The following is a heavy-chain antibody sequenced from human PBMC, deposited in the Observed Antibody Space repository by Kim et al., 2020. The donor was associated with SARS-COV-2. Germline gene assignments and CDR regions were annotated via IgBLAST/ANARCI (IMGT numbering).Heavy chain of an antibody. J-gene: IGHJ6*02. V-gene: IGHV3-30*18. CDR1: GFTFSSYG. D-gene: IGHD3-3*01. Sequence: GGSLRLSCAASGFTFSSYGMHWVRQAPGKGLEWVAVISYDGSNKYYADSVKGRFTISRDNSKNTLYLQMNSLRAEDTAVYYCAKGITIFGVVISCGMDVWGQGTTVTVSS. CDR2: ISYDGSNK. CDR3: AKGITIFGVVISCGMDV.